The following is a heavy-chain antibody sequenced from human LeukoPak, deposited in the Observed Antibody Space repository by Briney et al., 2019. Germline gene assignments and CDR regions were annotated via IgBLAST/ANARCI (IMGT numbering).Heavy chain of an antibody. J-gene: IGHJ4*02. V-gene: IGHV3-30*18. CDR1: GFTFSSYG. D-gene: IGHD6-19*01. Sequence: PGGSLRLSCAASGFTFSSYGMHWVRQAPGKGLEWVAVISYDGSNKYYADSVKGRFTISRDNSKNTLYLQMNSLRAEDTAVYYCAKVAVAGIDSDYWGQGTLVTVSS. CDR3: AKVAVAGIDSDY. CDR2: ISYDGSNK.